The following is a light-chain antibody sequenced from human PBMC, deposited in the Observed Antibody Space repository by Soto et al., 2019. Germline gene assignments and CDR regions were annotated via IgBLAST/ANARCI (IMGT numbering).Light chain of an antibody. CDR2: HDR. V-gene: IGLV3-21*02. CDR3: QVWDDNSDHTGV. Sequence: SYELTQPPSVSVDPGQTATITCGGNNIGTKSVHWYQQKPGQAPVLVVFHDRDRPSGIPDRFSGSHSGNTATLNISRVEAGDEADYYCQVWDDNSDHTGVFGVGTQLTVL. CDR1: NIGTKS. J-gene: IGLJ3*02.